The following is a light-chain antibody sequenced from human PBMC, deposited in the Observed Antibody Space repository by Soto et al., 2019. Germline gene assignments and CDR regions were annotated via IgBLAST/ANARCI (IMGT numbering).Light chain of an antibody. V-gene: IGKV3-20*01. J-gene: IGKJ3*01. Sequence: EIVLTQSPGTLSLSPGERVTLSCRASQSVSSSYLAWYQQKPGQAPRLLIYGASSRAAGIPDWFSGSGSGTDFTLTISRLEPEDVALYYCQQYGSSFTFGPGTKVDIK. CDR1: QSVSSSY. CDR3: QQYGSSFT. CDR2: GAS.